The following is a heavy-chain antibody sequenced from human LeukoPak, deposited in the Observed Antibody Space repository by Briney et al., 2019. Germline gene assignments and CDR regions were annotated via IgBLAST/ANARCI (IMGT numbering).Heavy chain of an antibody. CDR3: AILAYAVVSH. CDR1: GYTFTGYF. CDR2: INPNSGVT. D-gene: IGHD4-23*01. V-gene: IGHV1-2*02. J-gene: IGHJ4*02. Sequence: GASVKVSCKTSGYTFTGYFIHWVRQAPGQGLEWMGWINPNSGVTSYAQKFQGRVTMTRDTSISTAYMELSRLRSDDTAAYYCAILAYAVVSHWGQGTLVTVSS.